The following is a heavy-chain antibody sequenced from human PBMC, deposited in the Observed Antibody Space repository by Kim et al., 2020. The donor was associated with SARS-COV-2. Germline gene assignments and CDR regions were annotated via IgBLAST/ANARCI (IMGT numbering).Heavy chain of an antibody. V-gene: IGHV3-23*01. J-gene: IGHJ5*02. CDR3: AKDFSRYCSGGSCRNWFDP. D-gene: IGHD2-15*01. Sequence: GRFTISRDNSRNTLYLQMNRLRADDTAVYYCAKDFSRYCSGGSCRNWFDPWGQGTLVTVSS.